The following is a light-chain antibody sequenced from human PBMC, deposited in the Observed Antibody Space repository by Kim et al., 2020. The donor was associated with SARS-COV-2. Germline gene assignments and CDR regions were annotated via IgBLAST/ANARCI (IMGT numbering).Light chain of an antibody. Sequence: PGHGLTLPSRASQLVSADSLAWYQQKPGPTPRLLVYGASTRATDIPDRFRGSGSGTDFTLTISRLQPEDSAVYYCQKSGSSVYTFGQGTKLEF. V-gene: IGKV3-20*01. CDR3: QKSGSSVYT. CDR2: GAS. CDR1: QLVSADS. J-gene: IGKJ2*01.